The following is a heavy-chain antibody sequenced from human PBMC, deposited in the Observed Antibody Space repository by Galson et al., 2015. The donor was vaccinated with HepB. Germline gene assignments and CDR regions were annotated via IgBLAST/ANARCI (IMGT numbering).Heavy chain of an antibody. CDR2: IYTSGST. CDR3: AGATTVVTPGVDY. V-gene: IGHV4-61*02. J-gene: IGHJ4*02. CDR1: GGSISSGSYY. D-gene: IGHD4-23*01. Sequence: TLSLTCTVSGGSISSGSYYWSWIRQPAGKGLEWIGRIYTSGSTNYNPSLKSRVTMSVDASKNQFSLKLSSVTAADTAVYYCAGATTVVTPGVDYWGQGTLVTVSS.